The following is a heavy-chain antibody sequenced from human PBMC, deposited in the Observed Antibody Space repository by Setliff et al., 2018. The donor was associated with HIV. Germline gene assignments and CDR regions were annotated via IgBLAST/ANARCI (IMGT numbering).Heavy chain of an antibody. J-gene: IGHJ6*03. D-gene: IGHD3-16*01. CDR3: AGCGAGEWHLYMDV. CDR1: GGTFSSYT. CDR2: SIPILGIG. Sequence: SVKVSCKASGGTFSSYTINWVRQAPGQGLEWMGRSIPILGIGNDEQAQKCKGRVTFTADKSTSTVYTELSSLRSEDTAVYYSAGCGAGEWHLYMDVWGKGTAVTVSS. V-gene: IGHV1-69*02.